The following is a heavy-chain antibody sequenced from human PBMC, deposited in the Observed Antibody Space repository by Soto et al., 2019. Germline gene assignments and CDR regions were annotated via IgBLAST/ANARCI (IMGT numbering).Heavy chain of an antibody. V-gene: IGHV3-23*01. D-gene: IGHD3-16*02. CDR2: SSGYDGNT. CDR1: GLSFRNFA. Sequence: EVQLLESGGGWVRPGGSLRLSCQVSGLSFRNFAMSWVRQAPGKGLEWVSGSSSSGYDGNTYYADSVRGRVTISRDDSENTLYLQMNSLRVEDPAIYFCAKVPCGSIIRYFDVGGRGTLVTVS. CDR3: AKVPCGSIIRYFDV. J-gene: IGHJ2*01.